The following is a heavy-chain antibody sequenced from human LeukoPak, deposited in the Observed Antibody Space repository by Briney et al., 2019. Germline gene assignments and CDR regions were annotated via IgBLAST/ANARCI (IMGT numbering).Heavy chain of an antibody. Sequence: GGSLRLSCAVSGFTVSSNYMSWVRQAPGKGLEWVSVIYSGGSTYYADSVKGRFTISRDNAKNSLYLQLNSLTAEDTAVYYCARDRRSSFFAMDVWGQGTTVTVSS. CDR1: GFTVSSNY. CDR3: ARDRRSSFFAMDV. J-gene: IGHJ6*02. CDR2: IYSGGST. V-gene: IGHV3-53*01. D-gene: IGHD6-13*01.